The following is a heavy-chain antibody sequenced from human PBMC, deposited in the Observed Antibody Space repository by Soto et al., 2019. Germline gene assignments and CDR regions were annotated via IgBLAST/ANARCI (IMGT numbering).Heavy chain of an antibody. V-gene: IGHV3-53*04. J-gene: IGHJ6*02. D-gene: IGHD3-10*01. CDR1: GFTVSSNY. Sequence: GSLRLSCAASGFTVSSNYMSWVRQAPGKGLEWISIIYSAGNTYYADSVKGRFTISRHNSKNTLYLQMNSLRAEDTAVYYCARDRGGRDEEYYYYYYGMDVWGQGTTVTVSS. CDR2: IYSAGNT. CDR3: ARDRGGRDEEYYYYYYGMDV.